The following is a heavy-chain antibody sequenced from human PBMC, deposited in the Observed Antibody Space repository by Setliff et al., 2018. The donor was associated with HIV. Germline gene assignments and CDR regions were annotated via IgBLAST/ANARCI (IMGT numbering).Heavy chain of an antibody. CDR2: ISATGST. J-gene: IGHJ4*02. D-gene: IGHD1-1*01. Sequence: PSETLSLTCTVSGGIISSDSFFWSWIRQPAGKGLEWIGHISATGSTNYNPSHKSRVTMSLDTSKNQFSLNLNSVTAADAAVYFCARAREGWKPFAFDYWGQGTLVTVSS. CDR1: GGIISSDSFF. V-gene: IGHV4-61*09. CDR3: ARAREGWKPFAFDY.